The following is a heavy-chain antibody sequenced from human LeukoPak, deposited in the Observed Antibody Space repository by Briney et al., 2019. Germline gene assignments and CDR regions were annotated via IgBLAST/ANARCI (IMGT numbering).Heavy chain of an antibody. Sequence: ASVKVSCKASGGTFSSYAISWVRQAPGQGLEWMGGIIPIFGTANYAQKFQGRVTITADKSTSTAYMELSSLRSEDTAVYYCARGFRAVADEYYFDYWGQGTLVTASS. CDR3: ARGFRAVADEYYFDY. V-gene: IGHV1-69*06. CDR1: GGTFSSYA. D-gene: IGHD6-19*01. J-gene: IGHJ4*02. CDR2: IIPIFGTA.